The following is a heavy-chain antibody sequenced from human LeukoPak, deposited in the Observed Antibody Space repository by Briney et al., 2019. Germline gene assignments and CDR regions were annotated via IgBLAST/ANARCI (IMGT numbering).Heavy chain of an antibody. V-gene: IGHV1-69*05. CDR2: IIPIFGTA. CDR1: GGTFSSHA. J-gene: IGHJ6*03. Sequence: GASVKVSCKASGGTFSSHAISWVRQAPGQGLEWMGGIIPIFGTANYAQKFQGRVTITTDESTSTAYMELSSLRSEDTAVYYCASCLWFGELGYYYYMDVWGKGTTVTVSS. CDR3: ASCLWFGELGYYYYMDV. D-gene: IGHD3-10*01.